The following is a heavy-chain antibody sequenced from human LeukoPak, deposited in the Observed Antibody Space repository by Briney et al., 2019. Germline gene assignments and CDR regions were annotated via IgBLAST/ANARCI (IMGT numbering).Heavy chain of an antibody. CDR2: IAWSSGNT. CDR1: GVTFDSYA. CDR3: AKDMNSYGSGSSYNPWGPFDS. J-gene: IGHJ4*02. V-gene: IGHV3-9*01. D-gene: IGHD3-10*01. Sequence: GGSLRLSCAASGVTFDSYAMQWVRRAPGKGLEWVSGIAWSSGNTGFADSVKGRFTISRDNAENSLYLQMNSLTPEDTAFYFCAKDMNSYGSGSSYNPWGPFDSWGQGTLVTVSS.